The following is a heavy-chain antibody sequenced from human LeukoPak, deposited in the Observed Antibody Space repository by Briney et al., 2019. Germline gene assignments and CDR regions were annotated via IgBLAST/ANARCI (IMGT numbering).Heavy chain of an antibody. CDR3: ASLGDDYGDY. J-gene: IGHJ4*02. CDR1: GGSISSSSYY. Sequence: PSETLSLTCTVSGGSISSSSYYWGWIRQPPGKGLEWIGSIYYSGSTYYNPSLKSRVTISVDTSKNQFSLKLSSVTAADTAVYYCASLGDDYGDYWGQGTLVTVSS. D-gene: IGHD3-10*01. V-gene: IGHV4-39*01. CDR2: IYYSGST.